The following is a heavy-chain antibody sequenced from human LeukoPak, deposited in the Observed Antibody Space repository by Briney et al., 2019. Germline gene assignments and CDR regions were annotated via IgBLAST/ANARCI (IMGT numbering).Heavy chain of an antibody. CDR2: IIPILGIA. CDR3: ARDSGGYDYGGSPTDY. V-gene: IGHV1-69*04. Sequence: ASVKVSCKASGLTFSSYAISWVRQAPGQGLEWMGRIIPILGIANYAQKFQGRVTITADKSTSTAYMELSSLRSEDTAVYYCARDSGGYDYGGSPTDYWGQGTLVTVSS. J-gene: IGHJ4*02. D-gene: IGHD4-23*01. CDR1: GLTFSSYA.